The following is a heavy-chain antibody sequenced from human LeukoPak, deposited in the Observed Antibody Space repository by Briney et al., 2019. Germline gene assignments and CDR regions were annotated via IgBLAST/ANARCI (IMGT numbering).Heavy chain of an antibody. CDR2: INHSGST. Sequence: SETLSLTCAVYGGSFSGYYWSWIRQPPGKGLEWIGEINHSGSTNYNPSLKSRVTISVDTSKNQFSLKLSSVTAADTAVYYCARRIVGYYYTDVWGKGTTVTVSS. D-gene: IGHD2-15*01. V-gene: IGHV4-34*01. CDR3: ARRIVGYYYTDV. CDR1: GGSFSGYY. J-gene: IGHJ6*03.